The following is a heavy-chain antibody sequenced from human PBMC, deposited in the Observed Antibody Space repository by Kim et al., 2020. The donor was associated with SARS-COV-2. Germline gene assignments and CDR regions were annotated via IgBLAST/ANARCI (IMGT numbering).Heavy chain of an antibody. D-gene: IGHD2-21*02. J-gene: IGHJ6*02. CDR2: INTLFQRP. Sequence: SVKVSCKASGGTFNGHAISWVRQAPGRGLEWMGGINTLFQRPHSAKRFQGRLTVSADESTATAYMQLNNLQSDDTAIYYCARAAARSGGPNDFYYHGLDVWGQGTAVTVAS. CDR3: ARAAARSGGPNDFYYHGLDV. V-gene: IGHV1-69*13. CDR1: GGTFNGHA.